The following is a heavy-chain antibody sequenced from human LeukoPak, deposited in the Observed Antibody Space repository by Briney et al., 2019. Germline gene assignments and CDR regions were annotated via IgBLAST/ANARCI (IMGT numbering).Heavy chain of an antibody. Sequence: PGGSLRLSCAASGFTFSSYAMHWVRQAPGKGLEWVANIKPDGNEKYYVDFVKGRFTISRDNAKNSLYLQMNSLRAEDTAVYYCARNYYGSGSYPLTYWGQGTLVTVSS. CDR3: ARNYYGSGSYPLTY. CDR2: IKPDGNEK. V-gene: IGHV3-7*03. D-gene: IGHD3-10*01. J-gene: IGHJ4*02. CDR1: GFTFSSYA.